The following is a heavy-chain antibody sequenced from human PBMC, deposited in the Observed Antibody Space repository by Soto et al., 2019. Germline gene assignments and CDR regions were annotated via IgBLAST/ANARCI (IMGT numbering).Heavy chain of an antibody. CDR2: IYYSGNT. J-gene: IGHJ5*02. Sequence: SETLSLTCTVSGDSISSGDYYWSWIRQPPGKGLEWIGCIYYSGNTYYNPSLKRRFSISVDTSKNQFSLKLSSVTAADTAVYYCARDRRLITMVRGVSLWFDPWGQGTLVTVSS. CDR3: ARDRRLITMVRGVSLWFDP. D-gene: IGHD3-10*01. V-gene: IGHV4-30-4*01. CDR1: GDSISSGDYY.